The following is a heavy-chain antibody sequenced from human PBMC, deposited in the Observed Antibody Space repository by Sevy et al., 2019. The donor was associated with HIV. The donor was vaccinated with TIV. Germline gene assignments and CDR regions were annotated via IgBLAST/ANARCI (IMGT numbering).Heavy chain of an antibody. CDR3: ARDDAPDYYYFDMDV. V-gene: IGHV3-30-3*01. CDR2: IPYDGSNK. CDR1: GFTFSSYA. J-gene: IGHJ6*02. Sequence: GGSLRLSCAASGFTFSSYAMHWVRQAPGKGLEWVAVIPYDGSNKYYADSVKGRFTISRDNSKNTLYLQMDGLRAEDTALYYCARDDAPDYYYFDMDVWGQGTTVTVSS.